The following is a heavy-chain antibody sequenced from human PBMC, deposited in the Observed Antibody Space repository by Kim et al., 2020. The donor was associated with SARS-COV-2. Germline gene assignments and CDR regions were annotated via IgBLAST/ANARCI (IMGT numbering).Heavy chain of an antibody. CDR1: GGSISSYY. V-gene: IGHV4-59*01. Sequence: SETLSLTCTVSGGSISSYYWSWIRQPPGKGLEWIGYIYYSGSTNYNPSLKSRVTISVDTSKNQFSLKLSSVTAADTAVYYCARMVVSATIGAFDYWGQGTLVTVSS. CDR2: IYYSGST. J-gene: IGHJ4*02. CDR3: ARMVVSATIGAFDY. D-gene: IGHD5-12*01.